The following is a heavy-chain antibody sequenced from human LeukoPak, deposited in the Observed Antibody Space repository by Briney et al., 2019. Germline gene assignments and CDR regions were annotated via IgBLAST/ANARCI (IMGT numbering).Heavy chain of an antibody. CDR2: INPNSGVT. V-gene: IGHV1-2*02. CDR1: GYTFTDSY. J-gene: IGHJ5*02. D-gene: IGHD3-10*01. CDR3: ARAGWFGELGWFDP. Sequence: ASVKVSCKASGYTFTDSYMHWVRQAPGQGLGWMGWINPNSGVTYYAQTFQGRVTMTRDTSVSTTYMELSSLRSDDTAVYYCARAGWFGELGWFDPWGQGALVTISS.